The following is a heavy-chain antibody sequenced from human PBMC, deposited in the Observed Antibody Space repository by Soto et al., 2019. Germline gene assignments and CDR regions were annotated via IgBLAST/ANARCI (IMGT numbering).Heavy chain of an antibody. J-gene: IGHJ5*02. V-gene: IGHV3-23*01. CDR3: AKSQGYDSYGHPALSTARFP. D-gene: IGHD5-18*01. CDR1: GFTFSSYA. Sequence: GESLKISCAASGFTFSSYAMSWVRQAPGKGLEWVSAISGSGGSTYYADSVKGRFTISRDNSKNTLYLQMNSLRDEDTAVYYCAKSQGYDSYGHPALSTARFPWGQGTLVTVSS. CDR2: ISGSGGST.